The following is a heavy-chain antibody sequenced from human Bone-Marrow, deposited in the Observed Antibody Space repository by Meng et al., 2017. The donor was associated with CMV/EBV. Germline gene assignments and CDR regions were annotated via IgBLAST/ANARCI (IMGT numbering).Heavy chain of an antibody. CDR2: NIPILCIA. CDR3: ARDHGPATIAYHGMAV. CDR1: RGTFSSYT. Sequence: SVKVSGKASRGTFSSYTISWVRQDPGQGLEWMGMNIPILCIANYAQKFQCRVTITTNKSTSTAYMELSSLRSADTAVYYCARDHGPATIAYHGMAVWGQGTTVTVSS. J-gene: IGHJ6*02. V-gene: IGHV1-69*04. D-gene: IGHD6-25*01.